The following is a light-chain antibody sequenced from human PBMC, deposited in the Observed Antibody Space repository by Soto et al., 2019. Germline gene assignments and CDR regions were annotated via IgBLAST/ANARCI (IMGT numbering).Light chain of an antibody. CDR3: QQSYSTSIT. V-gene: IGKV1-39*01. Sequence: DIQMTQSPSSLSASVGDRVTITCRARQSISSYLNWYQQKPGKAPKLLIYAASSLQSGVPSRFSGSGSGTDFTLTISSLQPEDFATYYCQQSYSTSITFGPGTKVDIK. J-gene: IGKJ3*01. CDR2: AAS. CDR1: QSISSY.